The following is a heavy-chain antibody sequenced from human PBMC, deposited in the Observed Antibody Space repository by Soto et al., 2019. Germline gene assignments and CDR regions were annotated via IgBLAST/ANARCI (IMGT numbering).Heavy chain of an antibody. CDR2: IYPGDSDT. J-gene: IGHJ4*02. CDR3: ARAPYTYDTSGSYVDY. CDR1: GYSFTSYW. D-gene: IGHD3-22*01. V-gene: IGHV5-51*01. Sequence: EVQLVQSGAEVKKPGESLKISCKGSGYSFTSYWIGWVRQMPGKGLEWMGLIYPGDSDTRYSPSFQGQVTISADKSTSTAYLQASSLKASDLAMYYCARAPYTYDTSGSYVDYWGPGTLVIVSS.